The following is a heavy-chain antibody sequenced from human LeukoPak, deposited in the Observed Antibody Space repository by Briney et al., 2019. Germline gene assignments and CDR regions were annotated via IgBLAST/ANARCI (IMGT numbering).Heavy chain of an antibody. D-gene: IGHD6-19*01. CDR2: MNPNSGNT. Sequence: ASVKVSCKASGYTFTSYYMHWVRQATGQGLEWMGWMNPNSGNTGYAQKFQGRVTMTRNTSISTAYMELSGLRSEDTAVYYCARGGSSGWRGWFDPWGQGTLVTVSS. V-gene: IGHV1-8*02. J-gene: IGHJ5*02. CDR3: ARGGSSGWRGWFDP. CDR1: GYTFTSYY.